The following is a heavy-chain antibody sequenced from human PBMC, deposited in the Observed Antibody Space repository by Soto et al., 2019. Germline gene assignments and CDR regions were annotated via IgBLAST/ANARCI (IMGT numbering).Heavy chain of an antibody. CDR3: ARDSVVLRFLEWLPPNYFDY. D-gene: IGHD3-3*01. CDR2: ISSSSTI. V-gene: IGHV3-48*01. CDR1: GFTFSSYS. Sequence: GGSLRLSCAASGFTFSSYSMNWVRQAPGKGLEWVSYISSSSTIYYADSVKGRFTISRDNAKNSLYLQMNSLRAEDTAVYYCARDSVVLRFLEWLPPNYFDYWGRGTLVTVSS. J-gene: IGHJ4*02.